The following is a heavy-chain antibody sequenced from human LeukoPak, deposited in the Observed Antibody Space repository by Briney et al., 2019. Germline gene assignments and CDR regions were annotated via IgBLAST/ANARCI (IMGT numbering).Heavy chain of an antibody. V-gene: IGHV3-23*01. J-gene: IGHJ6*03. CDR3: ANVGVAAASPPFYLDV. CDR1: GFTFSHYA. CDR2: MTSDGRT. D-gene: IGHD2-2*01. Sequence: PGGSLTLSCAASGFTFSHYAMVWVRQAPGKGLDWVSAMTSDGRTFYADSVRGRVTISRDNSKNTLYLQMNSLGAEDTAEYFCANVGVAAASPPFYLDVWGKGTTVTVSS.